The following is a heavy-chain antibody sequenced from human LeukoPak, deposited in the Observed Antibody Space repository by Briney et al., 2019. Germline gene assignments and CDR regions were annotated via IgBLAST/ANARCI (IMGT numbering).Heavy chain of an antibody. D-gene: IGHD4-11*01. CDR3: ARGRVSSSTYYSTYHYYFYMDV. V-gene: IGHV4-4*07. J-gene: IGHJ6*03. Sequence: PSETLSLTCTVSGGSISSYYWSWIRQPAGKGLEWIGRIYTSGSTNCNPPLKSRVTMSVDTSKNQFSLKLSSVTAADTAVYFCARGRVSSSTYYSTYHYYFYMDVWGKGTTVIVSS. CDR1: GGSISSYY. CDR2: IYTSGST.